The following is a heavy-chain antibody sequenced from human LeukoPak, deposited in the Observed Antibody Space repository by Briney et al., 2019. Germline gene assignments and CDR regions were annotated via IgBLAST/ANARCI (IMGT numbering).Heavy chain of an antibody. CDR2: ISSSSSYI. D-gene: IGHD3/OR15-3a*01. CDR1: GFTFSSYS. Sequence: PGGSLRLSCAASGFTFSSYSMNWVRQAPGKGLEWVSSISSSSSYIYYADSVKGRFTISRDNAKNSLYLQMNSLRAEDTAVYYCARGDWGLYAFDIWGQGTMVTVSS. J-gene: IGHJ3*02. V-gene: IGHV3-21*01. CDR3: ARGDWGLYAFDI.